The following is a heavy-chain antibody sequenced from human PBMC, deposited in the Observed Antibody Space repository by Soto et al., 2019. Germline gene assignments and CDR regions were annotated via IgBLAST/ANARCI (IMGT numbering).Heavy chain of an antibody. Sequence: QVQLVQSGAEVKKPGSSVKVSCKASGGTFSSYTISWVRQAPGQGLEWMGGIIPIFGSANYAQKFQGRVTITADGSTSIAYMELRSLRSEDTAVYYCARRYCISTSCHYYGMDVWGQGTTVTVSS. CDR3: ARRYCISTSCHYYGMDV. V-gene: IGHV1-69*12. CDR2: IIPIFGSA. D-gene: IGHD2-2*01. J-gene: IGHJ6*02. CDR1: GGTFSSYT.